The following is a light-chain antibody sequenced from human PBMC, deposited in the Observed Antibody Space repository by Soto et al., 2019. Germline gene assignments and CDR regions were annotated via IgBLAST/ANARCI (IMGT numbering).Light chain of an antibody. J-gene: IGKJ3*01. V-gene: IGKV1-39*01. Sequence: DIQITQYTSSLSACVGDRVTITCRASQSISSYLNWYQQKPGKAPKLLIYAASSLQTGVPSRFSGSGSGTDFTLTISSLQPEDFATYYCQQSYNGPFTFGPGTKVDI. CDR1: QSISSY. CDR3: QQSYNGPFT. CDR2: AAS.